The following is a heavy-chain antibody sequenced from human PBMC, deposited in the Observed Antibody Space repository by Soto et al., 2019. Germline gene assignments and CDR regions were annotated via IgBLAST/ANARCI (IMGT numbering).Heavy chain of an antibody. V-gene: IGHV4-59*08. CDR1: GGSISSYY. D-gene: IGHD3-22*01. CDR3: ASTRMIVAHFDY. CDR2: IYYSGST. Sequence: QVQLQESCPGLVKPSETLSLTCTVSGGSISSYYWSWIRQPPGKGLEWIGYIYYSGSTNYNPSLKSRVTISVDTSKNQFSLKLSSVTAADTAVYYCASTRMIVAHFDYWGQGTLVTVSS. J-gene: IGHJ4*02.